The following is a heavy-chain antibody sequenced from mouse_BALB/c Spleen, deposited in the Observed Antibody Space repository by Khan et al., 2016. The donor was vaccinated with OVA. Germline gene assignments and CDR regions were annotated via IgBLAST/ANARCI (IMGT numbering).Heavy chain of an antibody. D-gene: IGHD1-2*01. CDR2: INPSSGYT. Sequence: QVPLNPSWAEPARPGASVKMSCKASGYTFTSNTLHWVKQRPGQGLEWIGYINPSSGYTNYNQKFYDKSTLTADKSSSTAHTPMNSLTSQDSAVYYFARRTTAYAMDYWGQGTSVTVSS. CDR3: ARRTTAYAMDY. V-gene: IGHV1-4*01. CDR1: GYTFTSNT. J-gene: IGHJ4*01.